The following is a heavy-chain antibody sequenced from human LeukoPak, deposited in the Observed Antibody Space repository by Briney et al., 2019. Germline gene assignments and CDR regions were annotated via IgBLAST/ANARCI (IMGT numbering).Heavy chain of an antibody. J-gene: IGHJ2*01. D-gene: IGHD2-2*02. CDR1: GFTFSSYS. V-gene: IGHV3-48*04. Sequence: GGSLRLSCAASGFTFSSYSMNWVRQAPGKGLEWVSYISSSSSTIYYADSVKGRFTISRDNAKNSLYLQMNSLRAEDTAVYYCARDSGLGCSSTSCYSWYFDLWGRGTLVTVSS. CDR3: ARDSGLGCSSTSCYSWYFDL. CDR2: ISSSSSTI.